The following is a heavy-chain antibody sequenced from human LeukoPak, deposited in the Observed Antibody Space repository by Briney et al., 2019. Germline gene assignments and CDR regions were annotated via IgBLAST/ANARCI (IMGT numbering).Heavy chain of an antibody. V-gene: IGHV3-23*01. D-gene: IGHD2/OR15-2a*01. CDR3: ARDEDTSALSEY. Sequence: GGSLRLSCTASGFTFSNYALSWVRQAPGRGLEWVSAIRSSGISIFFTDSVKGRFTISRDNSNNALYLQMNSLRAEDTAVYYCARDEDTSALSEYWGQGTLVTVSS. J-gene: IGHJ4*02. CDR2: IRSSGISI. CDR1: GFTFSNYA.